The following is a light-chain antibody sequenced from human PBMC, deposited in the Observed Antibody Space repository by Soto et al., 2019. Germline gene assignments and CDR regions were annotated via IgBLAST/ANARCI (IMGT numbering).Light chain of an antibody. Sequence: DIQMTQSPSSLSASVGDRVTITCRASQRIDTYLNWYQLKPGIAPQLLIYVASTLQSGVPSRFSGSGSGTDFTLTISSLQPEDFATYYCQQSLSSPRTFGQGTKLEIK. CDR2: VAS. CDR1: QRIDTY. J-gene: IGKJ2*01. V-gene: IGKV1-39*01. CDR3: QQSLSSPRT.